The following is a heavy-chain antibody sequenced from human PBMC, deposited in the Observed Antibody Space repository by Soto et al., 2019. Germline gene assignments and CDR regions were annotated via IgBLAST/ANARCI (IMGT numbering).Heavy chain of an antibody. J-gene: IGHJ4*02. V-gene: IGHV1-69*13. Sequence: SVKVSCKASGGTFSSYAISWVRQAPGQGLEWMGGIIPIFGTANYAQKFQGRVTITADESTSTAYMELSSLRSEDTAVYYCARGSPKPIQLWFPFDYCGQGPLVTVSS. D-gene: IGHD5-18*01. CDR3: ARGSPKPIQLWFPFDY. CDR1: GGTFSSYA. CDR2: IIPIFGTA.